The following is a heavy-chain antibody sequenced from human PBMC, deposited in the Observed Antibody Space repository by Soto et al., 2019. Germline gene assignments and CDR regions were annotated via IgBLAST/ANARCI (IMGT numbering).Heavy chain of an antibody. CDR1: GGSISSYY. J-gene: IGHJ3*02. Sequence: SETLSLTCTVSGGSISSYYWSWIRQPPGKGLEWIGYIYYSGSTNYNPSLKSRVTISVDTSKNQFSLKLSSVTAADTAVYYCASFPYYDSSGSHDAFDIWGQGTMVTVSS. CDR3: ASFPYYDSSGSHDAFDI. V-gene: IGHV4-59*01. CDR2: IYYSGST. D-gene: IGHD3-22*01.